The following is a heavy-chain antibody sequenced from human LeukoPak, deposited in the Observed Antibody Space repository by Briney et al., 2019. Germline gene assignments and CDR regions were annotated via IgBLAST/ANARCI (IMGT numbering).Heavy chain of an antibody. V-gene: IGHV4-4*07. Sequence: SETLSLTCTVSGGSISSYYWSWIRQPAGKGLEWIGRIYTSGSTNYNPSLKSRVTMSVDTSKNQFSLKLSSVTAADTAVYYCARLGGYSGYDWYRYCGGDCYSRVSAFDIWGQGTMVTVSS. CDR3: ARLGGYSGYDWYRYCGGDCYSRVSAFDI. CDR1: GGSISSYY. CDR2: IYTSGST. J-gene: IGHJ3*02. D-gene: IGHD2-21*02.